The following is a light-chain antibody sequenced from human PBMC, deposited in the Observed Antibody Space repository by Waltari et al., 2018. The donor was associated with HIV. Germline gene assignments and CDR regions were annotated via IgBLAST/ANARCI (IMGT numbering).Light chain of an antibody. CDR2: HDH. CDR1: GSNIGSRT. CDR3: AAWDDSLSGFV. V-gene: IGLV1-44*01. J-gene: IGLJ3*02. Sequence: GSNIGSRTVHWYQQLPSRAPKLIIDHDHRRPSGVSDRFTASKSGTSASLFISKLQAADEATYYCAAWDDSLSGFVFGGGT.